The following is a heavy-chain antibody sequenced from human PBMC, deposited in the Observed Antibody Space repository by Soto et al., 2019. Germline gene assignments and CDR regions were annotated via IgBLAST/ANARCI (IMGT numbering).Heavy chain of an antibody. CDR2: IYYSGST. V-gene: IGHV4-39*01. D-gene: IGHD2-2*01. Sequence: PSETLSLTCPVSGGTISSSGYYWGWIRQPPGKGLEWIGSIYYSGSTYYNPSLKSRVTISVDTSKNQFSLKLSSVTAADTAVYYCARRLPRKVVPAARGGVDAFDIWGQGTMVTVSS. CDR3: ARRLPRKVVPAARGGVDAFDI. CDR1: GGTISSSGYY. J-gene: IGHJ3*02.